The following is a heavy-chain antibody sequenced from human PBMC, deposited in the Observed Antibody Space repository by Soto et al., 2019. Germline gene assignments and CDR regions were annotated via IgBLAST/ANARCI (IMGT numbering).Heavy chain of an antibody. CDR2: ISYDGSHT. Sequence: WGSLRLSCQASGFSFSSYAMHWVRQAPGKGLEWVGVISYDGSHTFYGQSVKGRFTVTRDNSKNTLYLQMPNLTTDDTGVYYCAKVAGAATGATVGGLDPWGQGTLATVSS. CDR1: GFSFSSYA. V-gene: IGHV3-30*18. J-gene: IGHJ5*02. CDR3: AKVAGAATGATVGGLDP. D-gene: IGHD6-19*01.